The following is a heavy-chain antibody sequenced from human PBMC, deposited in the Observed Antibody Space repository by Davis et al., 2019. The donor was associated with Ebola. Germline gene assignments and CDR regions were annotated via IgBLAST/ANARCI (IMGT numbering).Heavy chain of an antibody. CDR2: IYPGDSDT. CDR1: GYSFTSYW. Sequence: GESLKISCKGSGYSFTSYWIGWVRQMPGKGLEWMGIIYPGDSDTRYSPSFQGQVPISADKSISTAYLQWSSLKASDTAMYYCARRGDYYGSGSYYIYYGMDVWGQGTTVTVSS. CDR3: ARRGDYYGSGSYYIYYGMDV. V-gene: IGHV5-51*01. D-gene: IGHD3-10*01. J-gene: IGHJ6*02.